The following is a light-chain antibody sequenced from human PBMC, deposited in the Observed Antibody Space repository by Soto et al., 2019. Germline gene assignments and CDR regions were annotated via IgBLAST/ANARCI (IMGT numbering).Light chain of an antibody. CDR3: SSYVGTNSYV. V-gene: IGLV2-8*01. J-gene: IGLJ1*01. CDR1: SSDVGGYNY. Sequence: QSALAQPPSASWSPVQSVTISCTGTSSDVGGYNYVSWYQHHPGKAPKLIIYEVYKRPSRVPDRFSGSKSGNTAALTVSGLQDEDEADYYCSSYVGTNSYVFGTGTKVTVL. CDR2: EVY.